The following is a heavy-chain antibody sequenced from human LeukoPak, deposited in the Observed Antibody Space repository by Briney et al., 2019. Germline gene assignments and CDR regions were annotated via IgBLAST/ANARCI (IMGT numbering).Heavy chain of an antibody. CDR1: GFTFSDYS. CDR3: AKDIATGNRLYYFDY. V-gene: IGHV3-21*04. Sequence: GGSLRLSCAASGFTFSDYSFNWVRQAPGKGLEWVSSISSSSSYKYYADSLKGRFTISRDNAKNSLYLQMNSLRAEDTALYYCAKDIATGNRLYYFDYWGQGTLVTVSS. D-gene: IGHD1-14*01. CDR2: ISSSSSYK. J-gene: IGHJ4*02.